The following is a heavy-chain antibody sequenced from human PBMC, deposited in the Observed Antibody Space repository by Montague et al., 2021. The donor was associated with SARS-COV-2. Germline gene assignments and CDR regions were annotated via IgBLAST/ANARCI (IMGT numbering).Heavy chain of an antibody. J-gene: IGHJ5*02. CDR2: IHHSGTT. CDR1: GGSISTYY. Sequence: SETLSLTCTVSGGSISTYYWNWIRPSPGRGLQWIATIHHSGTTYYNPSLMCRVTISVDTSRNQFSLSLRSVTAADTAVYYCARYFSSSGHNWFDPWGQGTQVTVSA. D-gene: IGHD3-10*01. CDR3: ARYFSSSGHNWFDP. V-gene: IGHV4-59*08.